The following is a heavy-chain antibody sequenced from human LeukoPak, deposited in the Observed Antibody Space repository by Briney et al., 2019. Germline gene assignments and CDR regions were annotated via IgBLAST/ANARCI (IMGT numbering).Heavy chain of an antibody. J-gene: IGHJ6*02. V-gene: IGHV3-23*01. Sequence: GGSLRLSCAASGFTFTTYSMTWVRQAPGKGLEWVSAITGSGGSTYYADSVKGRFTISRDNSKSTLYLQMNSLRAEDTAVYYCARDDLYCSSTSCPYYYYGMDVWGQGTTVTVSS. CDR2: ITGSGGST. D-gene: IGHD2-2*01. CDR1: GFTFTTYS. CDR3: ARDDLYCSSTSCPYYYYGMDV.